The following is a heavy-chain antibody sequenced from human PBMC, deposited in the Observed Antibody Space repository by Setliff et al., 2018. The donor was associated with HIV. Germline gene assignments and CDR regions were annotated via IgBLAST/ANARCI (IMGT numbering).Heavy chain of an antibody. CDR3: VRDYMWAFDY. Sequence: PGGSLRLSCAASGFTFSSHWMSWVRQAPGKGLEWVSRIYDSGDIWYADSVRGRFTISRDNTKNSLYLQMNNLRAEDTAVYYCVRDYMWAFDYWGQGTLVTVSS. D-gene: IGHD1-26*01. CDR1: GFTFSSHW. V-gene: IGHV3-21*05. J-gene: IGHJ4*02. CDR2: IYDSGDI.